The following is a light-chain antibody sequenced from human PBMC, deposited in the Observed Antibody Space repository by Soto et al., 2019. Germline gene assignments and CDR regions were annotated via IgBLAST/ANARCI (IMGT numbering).Light chain of an antibody. J-gene: IGKJ1*01. CDR2: GAS. V-gene: IGKV3-20*01. CDR3: QQYGSSPWT. Sequence: ENVLTQSPGTPSLSPGGRATPSCRASQSVRSSSLVWYQQKSGQAPRLLIYGASARATGIPDRFSGSGSGTDFTLTISRLEPEDFAVYYCQQYGSSPWTFGQGTKVDIK. CDR1: QSVRSSS.